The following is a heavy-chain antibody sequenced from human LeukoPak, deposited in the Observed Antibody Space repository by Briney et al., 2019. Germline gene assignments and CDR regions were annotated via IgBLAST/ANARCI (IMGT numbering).Heavy chain of an antibody. CDR2: IRYDGSNK. CDR3: ARDLMGIAYRGAFYY. J-gene: IGHJ4*02. Sequence: GGSLRLACAASGFTFSSYGMHWVRQAPGKGLEWVAFIRYDGSNKYYADSVKGRFTISRDNSKNTLYLQMNSLRAEDTAVYYCARDLMGIAYRGAFYYWGQGTLVTVSS. V-gene: IGHV3-30*02. CDR1: GFTFSSYG. D-gene: IGHD6-13*01.